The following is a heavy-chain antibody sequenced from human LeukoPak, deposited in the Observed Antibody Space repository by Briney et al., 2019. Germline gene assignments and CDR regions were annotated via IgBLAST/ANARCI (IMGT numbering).Heavy chain of an antibody. Sequence: SETLSLTCAVYGGSFSGYYWSWIRQPPGKGLEWIGEINHSGSTNYNPSLKSRVTISVDTSKNQFSLKLSSVTAADTAVYYCARGFGDRSYYFDYWGQGTLVTVSS. CDR1: GGSFSGYY. J-gene: IGHJ4*02. D-gene: IGHD3-10*01. V-gene: IGHV4-34*01. CDR3: ARGFGDRSYYFDY. CDR2: INHSGST.